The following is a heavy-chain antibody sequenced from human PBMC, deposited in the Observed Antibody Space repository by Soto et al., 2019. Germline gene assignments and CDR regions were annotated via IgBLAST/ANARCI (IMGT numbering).Heavy chain of an antibody. CDR2: IYPGDSDT. J-gene: IGHJ6*03. CDR3: ARVPMVRGVTPPYYYYYMDV. Sequence: GESLKISCKGSGYSFTSYWIGWVRQMPGKGLEWMGIIYPGDSDTRYSPSFQGQVTISADKSISTAYLQWSSLKASDTAMYYCARVPMVRGVTPPYYYYYMDVWGKGTTVTVSS. D-gene: IGHD3-10*01. V-gene: IGHV5-51*01. CDR1: GYSFTSYW.